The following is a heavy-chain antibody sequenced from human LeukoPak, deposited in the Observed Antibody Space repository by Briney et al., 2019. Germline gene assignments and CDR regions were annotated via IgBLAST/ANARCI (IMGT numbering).Heavy chain of an antibody. CDR3: ARAAYYYGSGSYIPDY. CDR2: IYYSGST. CDR1: GGSISSSSYY. V-gene: IGHV4-39*07. Sequence: PSETLSLTCTVSGGSISSSSYYWGWIRQPPGKGLEWIGSIYYSGSTYCNPSLKSRVTISVDTSKNQFSLKLSSVTAVDTAVYYCARAAYYYGSGSYIPDYRGQGTLVTVSS. J-gene: IGHJ4*02. D-gene: IGHD3-10*01.